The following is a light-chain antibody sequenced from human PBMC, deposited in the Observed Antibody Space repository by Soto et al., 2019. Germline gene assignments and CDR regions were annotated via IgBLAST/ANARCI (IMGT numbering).Light chain of an antibody. CDR1: TSDVGGYEY. CDR2: RVV. J-gene: IGLJ2*01. V-gene: IGLV2-11*01. Sequence: QSALTQPRSVSGSPGQSVTISCTGTTSDVGGYEYVSWYQQYPGKAPKLLIYRVVQRPSGVPDRFSGSKSGTTASLIISGLQAEDEADYYCCSYADGQTLAFGGGTKVTVL. CDR3: CSYADGQTLA.